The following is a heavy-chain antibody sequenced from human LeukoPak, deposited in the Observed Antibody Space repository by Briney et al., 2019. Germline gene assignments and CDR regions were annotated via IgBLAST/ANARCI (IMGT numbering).Heavy chain of an antibody. CDR1: GFTFSSYA. V-gene: IGHV3-30-3*02. CDR2: ISYDGSNK. CDR3: AKPEYYYDSSGYYSYLDY. Sequence: GGSLRLSCAASGFTFSSYAMHWVRQAPGKGLEWVAVISYDGSNKYYADSVKGRFTISRDNSKNTLYLQMNSLRAEDTAVYYCAKPEYYYDSSGYYSYLDYWGQGTLVTVSS. D-gene: IGHD3-22*01. J-gene: IGHJ4*02.